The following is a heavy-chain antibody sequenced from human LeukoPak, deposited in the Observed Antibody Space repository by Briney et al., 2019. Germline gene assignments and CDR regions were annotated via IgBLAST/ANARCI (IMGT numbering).Heavy chain of an antibody. CDR3: ARGRYSSGWYGPQLDYGMDV. D-gene: IGHD6-19*01. V-gene: IGHV3-13*05. CDR2: IGTAGDP. CDR1: GFTFSSYD. J-gene: IGHJ6*04. Sequence: PGGSLRLSCAASGFTFSSYDMHWVRQATGKGLEWVSAIGTAGDPYYPGSVKGRFTISRENAKNSLYLQMNSLRAGDTAVYYCARGRYSSGWYGPQLDYGMDVWSKGTTVTVSS.